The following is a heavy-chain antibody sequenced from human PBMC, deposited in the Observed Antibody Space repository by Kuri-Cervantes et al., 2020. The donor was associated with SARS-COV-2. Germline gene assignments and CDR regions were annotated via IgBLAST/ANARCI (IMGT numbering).Heavy chain of an antibody. Sequence: SETLSLTCAVYGGSFSGYYWSWIRQPPGKGLEWIGEINHSGSTNYNPSLKSRVTISVDTSKNQFSLKLSSVTAADTAVYYCARVLRWQQPHRNYYYYGMDVWGQGTTVTVSS. CDR3: ARVLRWQQPHRNYYYYGMDV. J-gene: IGHJ6*02. V-gene: IGHV4-34*01. CDR2: INHSGST. CDR1: GGSFSGYY. D-gene: IGHD5-24*01.